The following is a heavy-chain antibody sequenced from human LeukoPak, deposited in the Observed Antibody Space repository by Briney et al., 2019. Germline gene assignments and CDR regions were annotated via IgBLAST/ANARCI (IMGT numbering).Heavy chain of an antibody. Sequence: EASVKVSCKASGGTFSSYAISWVPQAPGQGREWMGGIIPIFGTANYTQKYQGRVTITADASTSTAYMELSSLRSEDTGVYYCARDLVAAAGHHYFDYWGQGTLVTVSS. J-gene: IGHJ4*02. D-gene: IGHD6-13*01. CDR1: GGTFSSYA. CDR3: ARDLVAAAGHHYFDY. V-gene: IGHV1-69*01. CDR2: IIPIFGTA.